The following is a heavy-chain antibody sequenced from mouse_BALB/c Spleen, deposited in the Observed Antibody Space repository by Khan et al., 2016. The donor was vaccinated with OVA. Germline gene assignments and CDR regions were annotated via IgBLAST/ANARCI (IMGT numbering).Heavy chain of an antibody. Sequence: QVQLQQSGAELAKPGASVKMSCKASGYTFTSYWMHWVKQRPGQGLEWIGYINPSTDYTEYNQTFKDKATLTADKSSSTAYMQLTSLTSEDSAVYYCTNHGSSSAWFTYWGQGTLVTVAA. D-gene: IGHD1-1*01. V-gene: IGHV1-7*01. CDR3: TNHGSSSAWFTY. CDR2: INPSTDYT. CDR1: GYTFTSYW. J-gene: IGHJ3*01.